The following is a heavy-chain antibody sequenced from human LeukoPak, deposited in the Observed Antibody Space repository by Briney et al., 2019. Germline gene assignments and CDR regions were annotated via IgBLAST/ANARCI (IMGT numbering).Heavy chain of an antibody. CDR3: AKEQTSSGYFDY. Sequence: PGRSLRLSFVASGFTFNNYAMHWVRQAPGQGLEWVAAISGNGGRTYYRDSVKGRFTISRDNPKNTLYLLMNSLSAEDTALYYCAKEQTSSGYFDYWGQGTLVTVAS. D-gene: IGHD3-10*01. V-gene: IGHV3-23*01. CDR1: GFTFNNYA. CDR2: ISGNGGRT. J-gene: IGHJ4*02.